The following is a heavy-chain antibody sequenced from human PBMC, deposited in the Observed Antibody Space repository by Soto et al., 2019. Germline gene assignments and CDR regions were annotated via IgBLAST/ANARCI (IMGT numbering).Heavy chain of an antibody. CDR1: GFTFSSYA. CDR3: AKGPHSDILTGYKDY. J-gene: IGHJ4*02. V-gene: IGHV3-23*01. D-gene: IGHD3-9*01. CDR2: ISGSGGST. Sequence: GGSLRLSCAASGFTFSSYAMSWVRQAPGKGLEWVSAISGSGGSTYYADSVKGRFTISRDNSKNTLYLQMNSLRAEDTAVYYCAKGPHSDILTGYKDYWGQGTLVTVSS.